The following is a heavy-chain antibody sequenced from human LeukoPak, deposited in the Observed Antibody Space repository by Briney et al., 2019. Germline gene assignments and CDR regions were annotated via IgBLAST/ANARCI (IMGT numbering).Heavy chain of an antibody. J-gene: IGHJ4*02. CDR2: INPDSGGT. CDR1: AYTFTGYY. D-gene: IGHD6-19*01. CDR3: AREGSGWYGNFDY. V-gene: IGHV1-2*02. Sequence: ASVKVSCKASAYTFTGYYMHWVGQAPGQGLEWMGWINPDSGGTNYAQKFQGRVTMTRDTSISTAYMEVSRLRSDDTAVYYCAREGSGWYGNFDYWGQGTLVTVS.